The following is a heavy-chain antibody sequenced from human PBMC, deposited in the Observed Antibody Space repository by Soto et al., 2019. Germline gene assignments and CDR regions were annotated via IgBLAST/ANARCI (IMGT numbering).Heavy chain of an antibody. CDR2: INSITNTI. CDR3: ARDQYYAFDI. Sequence: GGSLRLSCAASGFTFSSYSMNWVRQAPGKGLEWVSYINSITNTIYYADSVKGRFTISRDNAKSSLFLQMNSLRDEDTAVYYCARDQYYAFDIWGQGTMVTVSS. V-gene: IGHV3-48*02. D-gene: IGHD3-10*01. CDR1: GFTFSSYS. J-gene: IGHJ3*02.